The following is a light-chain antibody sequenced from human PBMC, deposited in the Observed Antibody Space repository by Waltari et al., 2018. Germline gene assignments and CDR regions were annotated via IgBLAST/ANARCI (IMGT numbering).Light chain of an antibody. CDR2: KAS. J-gene: IGKJ1*01. CDR1: QGISSW. Sequence: DIQMTQSPSPLSASVGDRVTITCRASQGISSWLAWYQRKPGKAPKLLIYKASSLESGVPSRFSGSGSGTEFTLTISSLQPDDFATYYCQQYNSYSWTFGQGTKVEIK. CDR3: QQYNSYSWT. V-gene: IGKV1-5*03.